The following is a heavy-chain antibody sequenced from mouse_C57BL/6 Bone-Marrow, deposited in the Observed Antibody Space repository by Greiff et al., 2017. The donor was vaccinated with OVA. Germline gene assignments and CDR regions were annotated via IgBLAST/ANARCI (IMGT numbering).Heavy chain of an antibody. V-gene: IGHV5-4*01. Sequence: EVKLVESGGGLAKPGGSLKLSCAASGFTFSSYAMSWVRQTPEKRLEWVATISDGGSYTYYPDNVKGRFTISRDNAKNNLYLQMSHLKSEDTAMYYCARDLDYYGSSYGYWGQGTTLTVSS. CDR2: ISDGGSYT. CDR3: ARDLDYYGSSYGY. J-gene: IGHJ2*01. D-gene: IGHD1-1*01. CDR1: GFTFSSYA.